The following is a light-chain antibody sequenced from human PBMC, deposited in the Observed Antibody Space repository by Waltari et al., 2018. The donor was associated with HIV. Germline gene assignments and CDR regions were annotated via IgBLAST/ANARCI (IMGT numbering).Light chain of an antibody. V-gene: IGKV1-39*01. CDR1: ESINKY. Sequence: DIQMTQSPFSVSASIGDRVTITCRASESINKYLNWYQHKHGKAPVLLIYAASSLQSGVPSRFSGSGSGTDFTLTINSLQPEDFATYSCQQTYSTPWTFGQGTKVEI. J-gene: IGKJ1*01. CDR3: QQTYSTPWT. CDR2: AAS.